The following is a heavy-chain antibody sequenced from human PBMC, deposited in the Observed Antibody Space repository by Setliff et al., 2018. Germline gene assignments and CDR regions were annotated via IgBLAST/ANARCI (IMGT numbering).Heavy chain of an antibody. J-gene: IGHJ4*02. V-gene: IGHV4-34*01. CDR2: INHSGST. CDR1: GGSFTNYY. D-gene: IGHD3-3*01. CDR3: RYWSGYYNNDC. Sequence: PSETLSLTCTVYGGSFTNYYWGWIRQSPGKGLEWIGEINHSGSTNYNPSLKSRLTISVDASTNQFSLKLYSVTAADTAVYYCRYWSGYYNNDCWGQGTLVTVSS.